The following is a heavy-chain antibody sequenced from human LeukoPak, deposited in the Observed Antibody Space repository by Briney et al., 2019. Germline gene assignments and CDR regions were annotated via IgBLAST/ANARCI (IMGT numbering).Heavy chain of an antibody. D-gene: IGHD6-19*01. V-gene: IGHV3-30*04. CDR1: RFTFSSYA. CDR3: AKDRASSGWPEYYFDY. J-gene: IGHJ4*02. CDR2: ISYDGSNK. Sequence: GGSLRLSCAASRFTFSSYAMNWVRQAPGKGLEWVALISYDGSNKYYGDSVKGRFTISRDNSKNTLYLQMNSLRAEDTAVYYCAKDRASSGWPEYYFDYWGQGTLVTVSS.